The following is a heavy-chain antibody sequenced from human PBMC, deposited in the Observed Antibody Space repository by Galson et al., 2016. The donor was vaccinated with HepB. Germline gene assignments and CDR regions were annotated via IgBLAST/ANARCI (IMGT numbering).Heavy chain of an antibody. J-gene: IGHJ6*02. CDR2: ISYDGSNK. Sequence: SLRLSCAASGLTFSTYPMHWVRQAPGKGLEWVAIISYDGSNKYYADSVKGRFTISRDNSKNTLSLEMNSLRAEDTAVYYCARVGIAARYYYGMDVWGQGTTVTVSS. CDR3: ARVGIAARYYYGMDV. D-gene: IGHD6-6*01. V-gene: IGHV3-30*04. CDR1: GLTFSTYP.